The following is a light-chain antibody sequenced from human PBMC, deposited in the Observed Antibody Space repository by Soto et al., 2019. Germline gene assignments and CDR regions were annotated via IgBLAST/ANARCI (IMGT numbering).Light chain of an antibody. CDR2: DVS. CDR3: SSYTSSSTEV. V-gene: IGLV2-14*01. CDR1: SSDVGGYNY. J-gene: IGLJ1*01. Sequence: QSVLTQPASVSGSPGQSITISCTGTSSDVGGYNYVSWYQQHPGKAPKLMIYDVSNRPSGVSNRFSGSKSGNTASLTISGLQAEDEDDYYCSSYTSSSTEVVGTGTKVPVL.